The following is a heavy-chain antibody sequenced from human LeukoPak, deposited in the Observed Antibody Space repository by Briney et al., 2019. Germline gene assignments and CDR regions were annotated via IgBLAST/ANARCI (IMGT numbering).Heavy chain of an antibody. V-gene: IGHV3-23*01. CDR1: GFTFSSYS. Sequence: GGSLRLSCAASGFTFSSYSMSWVRQAPGKGLEWVSAISGSGGSTYYADSVKGRFTISRDNSKNTLYLQMNSLRAEDTAVYYCACPGDCSGGSCYAFDYWGQGTLVTVSS. CDR3: ACPGDCSGGSCYAFDY. D-gene: IGHD2-15*01. CDR2: ISGSGGST. J-gene: IGHJ4*02.